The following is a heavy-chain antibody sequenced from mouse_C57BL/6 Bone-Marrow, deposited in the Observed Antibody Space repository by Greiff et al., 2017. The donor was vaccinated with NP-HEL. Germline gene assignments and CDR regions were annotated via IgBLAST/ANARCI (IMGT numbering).Heavy chain of an antibody. Sequence: VQVVESGPELVKPGASVKISCKASGYAFSSSWMNWVKQRPGKGLEWIGRIYPGDGDTNYNGKFKGKATLTADKSSSTAYMQLSSLTSEDSAVYCCARGRGRGTWFAYWGQGTLATVSA. CDR2: IYPGDGDT. CDR1: GYAFSSSW. J-gene: IGHJ3*01. D-gene: IGHD3-3*01. CDR3: ARGRGRGTWFAY. V-gene: IGHV1-82*01.